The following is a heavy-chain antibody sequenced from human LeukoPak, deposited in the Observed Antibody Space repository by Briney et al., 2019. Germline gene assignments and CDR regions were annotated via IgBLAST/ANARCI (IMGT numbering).Heavy chain of an antibody. Sequence: GGSLRLSCAASGFTFSSYWMSWVRQAPGKGLEWVANIKQDGSEKYYVDSVKGRFTISRDNAKNSLYLQMNSLRAEDTAVYYCAREAQTGYCSGGSCYFSVFDYWGQGTLVTVSS. CDR2: IKQDGSEK. CDR1: GFTFSSYW. CDR3: AREAQTGYCSGGSCYFSVFDY. D-gene: IGHD2-15*01. J-gene: IGHJ4*02. V-gene: IGHV3-7*01.